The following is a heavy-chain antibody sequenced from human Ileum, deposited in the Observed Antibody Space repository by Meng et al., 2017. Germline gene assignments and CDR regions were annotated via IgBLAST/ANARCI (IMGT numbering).Heavy chain of an antibody. CDR2: INSDGSST. Sequence: QLGESGGGLVKPGGALRPSCAAYGFTFRSYWMHWVRQAPGKGLVWVSRINSDGSSTNYADSVKGRFTISRDNAKNTLHLQMNSLRAEDTAVYYCARAIEVAGTGGYYWGQGTLVTVSS. D-gene: IGHD6-19*01. CDR3: ARAIEVAGTGGYY. J-gene: IGHJ4*02. CDR1: GFTFRSYW. V-gene: IGHV3-74*01.